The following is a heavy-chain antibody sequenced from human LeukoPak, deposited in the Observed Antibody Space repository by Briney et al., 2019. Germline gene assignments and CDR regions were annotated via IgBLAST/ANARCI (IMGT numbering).Heavy chain of an antibody. CDR3: ARSAPATAITDY. J-gene: IGHJ4*02. CDR1: GFTLRTYS. CDR2: ISDGGTYK. Sequence: PRGSLRLSCAASGFTLRTYSMNWVRQAPGKGLEWVSSISDGGTYKYYADSVKGRFTISRDSAKSSLYLQMNSLRAEDTAVYYCARSAPATAITDYWGQGTLVTVSS. D-gene: IGHD2-2*02. V-gene: IGHV3-21*01.